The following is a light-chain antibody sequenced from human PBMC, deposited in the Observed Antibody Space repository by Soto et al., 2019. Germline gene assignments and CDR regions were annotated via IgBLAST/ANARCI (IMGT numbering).Light chain of an antibody. CDR1: SGSVSTSYY. Sequence: QTVVTQEPSFSVSPGGTVTLTCGLNSGSVSTSYYPSWYQQTPGQAPRTLIYSTNTRSSGVPDRFSGSILGNKAALTITGAQADDESDYYCSSYTSSSTLNVFGTGTKLTVL. CDR2: STN. CDR3: SSYTSSSTLNV. V-gene: IGLV8-61*01. J-gene: IGLJ1*01.